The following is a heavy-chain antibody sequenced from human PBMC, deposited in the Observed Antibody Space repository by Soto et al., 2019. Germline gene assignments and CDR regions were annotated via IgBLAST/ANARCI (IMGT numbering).Heavy chain of an antibody. D-gene: IGHD1-26*01. Sequence: QLVQSGAEVKKPGASVKVSCKASGYSFTNYDISWVRQAPGQGLEWMAWISAHNGNKHYAEKFQDRVSTTTDTSTSTAYMEVRTLKTDDTAVYYCARGLLAYFGMDVWGQGTTVTVS. CDR3: ARGLLAYFGMDV. CDR2: ISAHNGNK. J-gene: IGHJ6*02. CDR1: GYSFTNYD. V-gene: IGHV1-18*01.